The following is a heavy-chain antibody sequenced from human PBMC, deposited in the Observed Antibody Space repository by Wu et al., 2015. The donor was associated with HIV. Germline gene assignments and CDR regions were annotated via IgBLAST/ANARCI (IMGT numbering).Heavy chain of an antibody. V-gene: IGHV1-69*12. CDR3: ARGSTYSCSTTVCPGGYYYIDV. J-gene: IGHJ6*03. CDR2: IIPMFGTP. CDR1: GGTFSNYA. Sequence: QVQLVQSGAEVKKPRSSVKVSCKASGGTFSNYAISWVRQAPGQGLEWMGGIIPMFGTPNYAQKFQGRVTITADESTTTAYMELSSLRSEDTAVYYCARGSTYSCSTTVCPGGYYYIDVWGKGTTVTVSS. D-gene: IGHD2-2*01.